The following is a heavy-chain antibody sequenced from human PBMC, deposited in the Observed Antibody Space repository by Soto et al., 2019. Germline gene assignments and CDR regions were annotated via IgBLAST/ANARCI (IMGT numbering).Heavy chain of an antibody. V-gene: IGHV3-11*01. D-gene: IGHD3-16*01. CDR2: ISSSGSTI. CDR3: GGGPHLTVDLGGGDDY. Sequence: QVQLVESGGGLVKPGGSLRLSCAASGFTFSDYYMSWIRQAPGKGLEWVSYISSSGSTIYYADSVKGRFTISRDNAKNSLYLQKNSLGAGDTGGYFWGGGPHLTVDLGGGDDYWGQGTLVTVSS. J-gene: IGHJ4*02. CDR1: GFTFSDYY.